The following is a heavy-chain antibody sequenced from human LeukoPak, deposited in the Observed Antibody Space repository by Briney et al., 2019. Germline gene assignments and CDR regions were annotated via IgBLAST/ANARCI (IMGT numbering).Heavy chain of an antibody. CDR2: IYSGGST. J-gene: IGHJ4*02. D-gene: IGHD4-17*01. Sequence: GGSLRLSCAASGFTVSSNYMSWVRQAPGKGLEWVSVIYSGGSTYYADSVKGRFTISRDNSKNTLYLQMNSLRAEDTAVYYCAREVQDYGDYYWGQGTLVTVPS. V-gene: IGHV3-53*05. CDR1: GFTVSSNY. CDR3: AREVQDYGDYY.